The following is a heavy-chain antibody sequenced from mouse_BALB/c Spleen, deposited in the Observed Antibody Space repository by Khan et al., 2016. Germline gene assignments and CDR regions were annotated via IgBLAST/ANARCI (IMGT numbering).Heavy chain of an antibody. V-gene: IGHV3-2*02. CDR3: ARTARIKY. CDR1: GYSITSGYG. D-gene: IGHD1-2*01. CDR2: ISYSGST. Sequence: EVQLQESGPGLVKPSQSLSLTCTVTGYSITSGYGWNWIRQFPGNKLEWMGNISYSGSTNYNPSLKSRISITRDTSKNQFFLQLNSVTTEDRATYYCARTARIKYWGQGTTLTVSS. J-gene: IGHJ2*01.